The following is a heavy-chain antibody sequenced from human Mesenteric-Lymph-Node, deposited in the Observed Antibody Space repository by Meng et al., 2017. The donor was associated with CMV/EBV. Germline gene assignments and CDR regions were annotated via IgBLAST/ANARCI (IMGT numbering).Heavy chain of an antibody. J-gene: IGHJ4*02. Sequence: GESLKISCAASGFTFSNYYMSWIRQAPGKGLEWVSYISSSGSTIYYADSVKGRFTISRYNAKNSLYLQMNSLRAEDTAVYYCAREMWVVGAARPPFDYWGQGTLVTVSS. CDR1: GFTFSNYY. CDR3: AREMWVVGAARPPFDY. V-gene: IGHV3-11*04. D-gene: IGHD6-6*01. CDR2: ISSSGSTI.